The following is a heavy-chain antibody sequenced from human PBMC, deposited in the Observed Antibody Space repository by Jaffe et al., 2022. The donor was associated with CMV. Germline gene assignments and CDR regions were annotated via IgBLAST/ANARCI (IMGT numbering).Heavy chain of an antibody. CDR3: ARIASSSSSGGGYYYYGMDV. D-gene: IGHD6-6*01. V-gene: IGHV2-26*01. J-gene: IGHJ6*02. CDR2: IFSNDEK. CDR1: GFSLSNARMG. Sequence: QVTLKESGPVLVKPTETLTLTCTVSGFSLSNARMGVTWIRQPPGKALEWLAHIFSNDEKSYITSLESRLTISKETSKSQVVLTMTNMDPVDTATYYCARIASSSSSGGGYYYYGMDVWGQGTTVTVSS.